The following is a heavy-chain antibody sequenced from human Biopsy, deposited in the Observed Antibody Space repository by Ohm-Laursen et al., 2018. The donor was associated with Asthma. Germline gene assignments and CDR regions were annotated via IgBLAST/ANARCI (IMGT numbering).Heavy chain of an antibody. CDR1: GYPFTDYY. D-gene: IGHD5-12*01. CDR3: ARGYSGSDRIVYYYSGLEV. CDR2: LIPVLGTP. Sequence: SVKVSCKASGYPFTDYYVHWVRQAPGQGLEWVGGLIPVLGTPDHAQMFEGRVTITADESTSTAYMELSSLSSEDTAVYYCARGYSGSDRIVYYYSGLEVWGQGTTVTVSS. J-gene: IGHJ6*02. V-gene: IGHV1-69*13.